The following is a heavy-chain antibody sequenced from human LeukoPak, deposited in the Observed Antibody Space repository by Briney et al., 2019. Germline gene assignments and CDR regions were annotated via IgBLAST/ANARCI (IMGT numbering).Heavy chain of an antibody. D-gene: IGHD4-17*01. Sequence: IPSETLSLTCAVYGGSFSGYYWSWIRQPPGKGLEWIGEINHSGSTNYNPSLKSRVTISVDTSKNQFSLKLSSVTAADTAVYYCARGVPDYGDPRLFDPWGQGTLVTVSS. CDR2: INHSGST. CDR1: GGSFSGYY. J-gene: IGHJ5*02. V-gene: IGHV4-34*01. CDR3: ARGVPDYGDPRLFDP.